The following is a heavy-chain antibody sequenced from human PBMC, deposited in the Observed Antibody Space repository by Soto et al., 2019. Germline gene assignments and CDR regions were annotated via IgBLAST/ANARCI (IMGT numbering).Heavy chain of an antibody. D-gene: IGHD6-6*01. CDR3: AKYPEKIAASRYNWFDP. CDR1: GFTFSSYA. Sequence: SLRLSCAGSGFTFSSYAMDWVRQAPGKGLEWVSGISGGGGDTNYADSVKGRFTISRDNSKNTLYLQMNSLRAEDTAVYYCAKYPEKIAASRYNWFDPWGQGTLVTVSS. J-gene: IGHJ5*02. CDR2: ISGGGGDT. V-gene: IGHV3-23*01.